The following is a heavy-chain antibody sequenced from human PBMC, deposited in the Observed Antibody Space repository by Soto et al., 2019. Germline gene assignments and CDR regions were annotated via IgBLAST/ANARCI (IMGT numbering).Heavy chain of an antibody. J-gene: IGHJ5*02. D-gene: IGHD2-2*01. CDR2: INPSGGST. Sequence: GASVKVSCKASGYTFTSYYMHWVRQAPGQGLEWLGIINPSGGSTSYAQKFQGRVTMTRDTSTSTVYMELSSLRSEDTAVYYCASLSGVPAAMYHWGQGTLVTVSS. CDR3: ASLSGVPAAMYH. CDR1: GYTFTSYY. V-gene: IGHV1-46*03.